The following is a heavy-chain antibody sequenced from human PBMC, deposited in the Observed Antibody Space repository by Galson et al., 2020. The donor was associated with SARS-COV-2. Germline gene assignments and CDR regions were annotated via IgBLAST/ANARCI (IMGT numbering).Heavy chain of an antibody. CDR2: ISSSSSTI. CDR3: ARELRIAAAGLKMDV. V-gene: IGHV3-48*02. D-gene: IGHD6-13*01. CDR1: GFTFSSYS. Sequence: GGSLRLSCAASGFTFSSYSMNWVRQAPGQGLDWVSYISSSSSTIYYADSVKGRFTVSRDDAKNSLYLQMNSLRDEDTAVYYCARELRIAAAGLKMDVWGQGTTVTVSS. J-gene: IGHJ6*02.